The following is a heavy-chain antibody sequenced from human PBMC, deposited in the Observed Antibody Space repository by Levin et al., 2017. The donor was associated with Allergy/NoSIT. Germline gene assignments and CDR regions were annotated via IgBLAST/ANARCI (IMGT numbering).Heavy chain of an antibody. V-gene: IGHV1-69*13. J-gene: IGHJ6*03. CDR2: IIPIFGTA. CDR3: ARVTRSYGYYYYYMDV. D-gene: IGHD3-10*01. CDR1: GGTFSSYA. Sequence: SVKVSCKASGGTFSSYAISWVRQAPGQGLEWMGGIIPIFGTANYAQKFQGRVTITADESTSTAYMELSSLRSEDTAVYYCARVTRSYGYYYYYMDVWGKGTTVTVSS.